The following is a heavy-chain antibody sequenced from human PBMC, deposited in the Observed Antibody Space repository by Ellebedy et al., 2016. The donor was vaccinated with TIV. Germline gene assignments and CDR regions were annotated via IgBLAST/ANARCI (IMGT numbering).Heavy chain of an antibody. V-gene: IGHV4-39*01. Sequence: SETLSLTXNVSVDSISNDNYSWVWLRQLPGRGLASIASIYFSGTTYYSPSLKSRVTISKDTSKNQFSLKLSSVTAADTAVYYCSRQCHGGGCSGEYYYDSWGPGTLVTVSP. CDR3: SRQCHGGGCSGEYYYDS. D-gene: IGHD2-15*01. CDR2: IYFSGTT. J-gene: IGHJ4*02. CDR1: VDSISNDNYS.